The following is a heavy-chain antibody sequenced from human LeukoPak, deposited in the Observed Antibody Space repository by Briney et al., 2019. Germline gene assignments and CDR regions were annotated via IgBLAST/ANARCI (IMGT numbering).Heavy chain of an antibody. J-gene: IGHJ4*02. CDR1: GGSISGYY. CDR3: ARADFWSGYYNY. CDR2: VYTSGSS. D-gene: IGHD3-3*01. V-gene: IGHV4-4*07. Sequence: SGTLSLTCTVPGGSISGYYWNWIRQPAGKGLEWIGRVYTSGSSTYNPSLKSRVTISLDKSKNQFSLKLSSVTAADTAVYYCARADFWSGYYNYWGQGTLVTVSS.